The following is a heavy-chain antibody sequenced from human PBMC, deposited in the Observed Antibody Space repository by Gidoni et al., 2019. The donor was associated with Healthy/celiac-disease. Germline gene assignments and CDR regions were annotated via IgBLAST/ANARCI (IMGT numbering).Heavy chain of an antibody. CDR3: ARSIFGVVSDAFDI. V-gene: IGHV3-30-3*01. CDR2: ISYDGSNK. J-gene: IGHJ3*02. D-gene: IGHD3-3*01. Sequence: VASYAMHWVRQAPGKGLEWVAVISYDGSNKYYADSVKGRFTISRDNSKNTLYLQMNSLRAEDTAVYYCARSIFGVVSDAFDIWGQGTMVTVSS. CDR1: VASYA.